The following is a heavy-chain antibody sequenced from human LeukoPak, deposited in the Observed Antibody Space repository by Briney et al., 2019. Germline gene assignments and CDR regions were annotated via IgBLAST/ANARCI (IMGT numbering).Heavy chain of an antibody. CDR3: AKVGVGYSALHP. Sequence: SETLSLTCTVSGDSVDSNYWSWIRQPPGKGLEWIGYFYHSGSTNYNPSLKSRVTITVDTSKNQFSLKLNSLSAADTAAYYCAKVGVGYSALHPWGQGILVTVSS. CDR2: FYHSGST. V-gene: IGHV4-59*02. D-gene: IGHD6-13*01. CDR1: GDSVDSNY. J-gene: IGHJ5*02.